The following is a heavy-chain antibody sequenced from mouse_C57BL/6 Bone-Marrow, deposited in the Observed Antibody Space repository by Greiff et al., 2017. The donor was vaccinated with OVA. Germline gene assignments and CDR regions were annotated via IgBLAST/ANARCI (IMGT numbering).Heavy chain of an antibody. CDR1: GYSITSGYY. J-gene: IGHJ2*01. CDR3: AREGYYGSSFDY. D-gene: IGHD1-1*01. Sequence: EVKLLESGPGLVKPSQSLSLTCSVTGYSITSGYYWNWIRQFPGNKLEWMGYISYDGSNNYNPSLKNRISITRDTSKNQFFLKLNSVTTEDTATYYCAREGYYGSSFDYWGQGTTLTVSS. CDR2: ISYDGSN. V-gene: IGHV3-6*01.